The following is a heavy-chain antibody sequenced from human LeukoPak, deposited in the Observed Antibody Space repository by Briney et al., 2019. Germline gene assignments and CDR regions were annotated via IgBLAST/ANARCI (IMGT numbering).Heavy chain of an antibody. Sequence: GSLRLSCAASGFSFSSYHMRWIRQAPGKGLERVSSVTTDTSHTNYADSVKGRFTLSRDNAKNSLYLQMNSLRAEDTAVYYCARETWYAFDLWGQGAMVTVSS. D-gene: IGHD2-15*01. CDR3: ARETWYAFDL. CDR2: VTTDTSHT. V-gene: IGHV3-11*06. CDR1: GFSFSSYH. J-gene: IGHJ3*01.